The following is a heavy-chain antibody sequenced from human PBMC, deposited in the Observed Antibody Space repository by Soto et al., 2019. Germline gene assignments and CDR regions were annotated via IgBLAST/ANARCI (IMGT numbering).Heavy chain of an antibody. V-gene: IGHV3-9*01. Sequence: EVQLVESGGGLVQPGRSLRLSCAASGFTFDDYAMHWVGQVPGKGLEWVSGISWNSGNIGYADSVKGRFTISRDNAKNSLYLQMNSLRVEDTALYYCAKDTYSSSPYYMDVWGKGTTVTVSS. CDR2: ISWNSGNI. CDR3: AKDTYSSSPYYMDV. CDR1: GFTFDDYA. D-gene: IGHD6-6*01. J-gene: IGHJ6*03.